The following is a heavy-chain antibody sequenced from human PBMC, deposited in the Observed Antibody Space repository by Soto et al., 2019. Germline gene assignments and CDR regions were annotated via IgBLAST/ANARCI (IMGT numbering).Heavy chain of an antibody. D-gene: IGHD3-3*01. V-gene: IGHV3-21*04. CDR3: ARVFRGLREGYDFWSGYPTGAFDI. J-gene: IGHJ3*02. CDR1: GFTFSSYS. Sequence: GGSLRLSCAASGFTFSSYSMNWVRQAPGKGLEWVSSISSSGSTIYYADSVKGRFTISRDNAKNSLYLQMNSLRAEDTAVYYCARVFRGLREGYDFWSGYPTGAFDIWGQGTMVTVSS. CDR2: ISSSGSTI.